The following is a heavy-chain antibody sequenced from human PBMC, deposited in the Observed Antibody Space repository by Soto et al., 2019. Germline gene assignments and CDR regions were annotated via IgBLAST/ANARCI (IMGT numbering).Heavy chain of an antibody. CDR2: IYHSGST. J-gene: IGHJ4*02. CDR1: GGSISSSNW. V-gene: IGHV4-4*02. D-gene: IGHD3-10*01. Sequence: QVQLQESGPGLVKPSGTLSLTCAVSGGSISSSNWWSWVRQPPGKGLEWIGEIYHSGSTNYNPSLKSRVTISVDKSKNQFSLKLRSGTAADPAVYYCAKVCDGSGSYSYVDYWGQGTLVTVSS. CDR3: AKVCDGSGSYSYVDY.